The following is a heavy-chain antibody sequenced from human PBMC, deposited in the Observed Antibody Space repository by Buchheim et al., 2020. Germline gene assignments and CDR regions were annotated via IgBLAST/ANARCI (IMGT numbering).Heavy chain of an antibody. Sequence: EVQLVESGGGLVQPGGSLRLSCAASGFSFSSYWMHWVRQAPGRGLVWVSRITSDGSGTVYADSVTGRFTISRDNATNTLYLQMNSLSPEDTAVYFCARGIAATANPNWFDPWGQGTL. CDR1: GFSFSSYW. CDR2: ITSDGSGT. J-gene: IGHJ5*02. V-gene: IGHV3-74*03. D-gene: IGHD6-25*01. CDR3: ARGIAATANPNWFDP.